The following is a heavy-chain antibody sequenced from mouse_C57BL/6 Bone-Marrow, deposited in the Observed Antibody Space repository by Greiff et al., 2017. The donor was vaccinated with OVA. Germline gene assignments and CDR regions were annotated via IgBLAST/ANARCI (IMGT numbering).Heavy chain of an antibody. CDR3: ARKNYSKVYFDY. CDR2: INPNNGGT. CDR1: GYTFTDYY. D-gene: IGHD2-5*01. V-gene: IGHV1-26*01. J-gene: IGHJ2*01. Sequence: EVKLQQSGPELVKPGASVKISCKASGYTFTDYYMNWVKQSHGKSLEWIGDINPNNGGTSYNQKFKGKATLTVDKSSSTAYMELRSLTSEDSAVYYCARKNYSKVYFDYWGQGTTLTVSS.